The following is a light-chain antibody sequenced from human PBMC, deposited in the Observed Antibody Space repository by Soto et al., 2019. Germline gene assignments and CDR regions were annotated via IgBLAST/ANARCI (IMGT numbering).Light chain of an antibody. CDR3: QKYNSGLET. CDR1: EASNNY. V-gene: IGKV1-27*01. CDR2: GVS. J-gene: IGKJ3*01. Sequence: DIQMTQSPSSLSASVGDRVTITCRASEASNNYLAWYQQRPGQVPKVLIYGVSTLQSGVPSRFSGSGSGTDFTLTISSLQPEDAATYYCQKYNSGLETFGPGTKVEIK.